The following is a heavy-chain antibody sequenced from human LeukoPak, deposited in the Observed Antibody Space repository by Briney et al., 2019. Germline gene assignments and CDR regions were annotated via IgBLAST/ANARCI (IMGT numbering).Heavy chain of an antibody. V-gene: IGHV4-34*01. CDR2: INHSGST. J-gene: IGHJ4*02. CDR3: ARDVGSALLDY. Sequence: SETLSLTCAVYGGSFSGYYWSWIRQPPGKGLEWIGEINHSGSTNYNPSLKSRVTISVDTSKNQFSLKLSSVTAADTAVCYCARDVGSALLDYWAQGTLVTVSS. CDR1: GGSFSGYY. D-gene: IGHD6-25*01.